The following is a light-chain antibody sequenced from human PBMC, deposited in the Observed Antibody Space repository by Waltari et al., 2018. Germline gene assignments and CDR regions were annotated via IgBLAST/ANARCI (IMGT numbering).Light chain of an antibody. J-gene: IGKJ1*01. Sequence: DIQMTQSPSSLSASVGDRVTITCRASWDITNYVNWYQQRPGLAPKLLFYAATTLQGGVPTRFSGSGSGTDFTLTISSLQIEDVATYYCQQYLLFWTFGQGTRVEIK. CDR1: WDITNY. CDR3: QQYLLFWT. V-gene: IGKV1-39*01. CDR2: AAT.